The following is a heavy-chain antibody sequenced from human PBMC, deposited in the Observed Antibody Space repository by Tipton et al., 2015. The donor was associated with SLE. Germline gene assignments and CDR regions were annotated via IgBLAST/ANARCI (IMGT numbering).Heavy chain of an antibody. CDR1: GGSIRRSTYY. Sequence: TLSLTCPVFGGSIRRSTYYWGWIRQSPGKGLDWIGSVSYTGSTFYNPSLKSRVTMSVDTSKNQFSLNLRSVTAADTAVYYCARALYDILTGYHSLFDPWGQGILVTVSS. J-gene: IGHJ5*02. D-gene: IGHD3-9*01. V-gene: IGHV4-39*01. CDR3: ARALYDILTGYHSLFDP. CDR2: VSYTGST.